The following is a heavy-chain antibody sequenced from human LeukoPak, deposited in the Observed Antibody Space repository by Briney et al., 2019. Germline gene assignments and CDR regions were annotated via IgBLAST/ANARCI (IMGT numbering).Heavy chain of an antibody. J-gene: IGHJ5*02. Sequence: SETLSLTCAVYGGSFSGYYWSWIRQSPGKGLEWIGEINHSGSTNYNPSLKSRVTISVDTSKNQFSLKLSSVTAADTAVYYCARGSGGSTRLRYRGWFDPWGQGTLVTVSS. CDR1: GGSFSGYY. D-gene: IGHD2-2*01. CDR2: INHSGST. CDR3: ARGSGGSTRLRYRGWFDP. V-gene: IGHV4-34*01.